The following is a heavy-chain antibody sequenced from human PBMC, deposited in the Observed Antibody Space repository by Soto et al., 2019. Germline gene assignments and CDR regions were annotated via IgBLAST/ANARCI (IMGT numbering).Heavy chain of an antibody. CDR3: AKVRYSSPMGYYYGMDV. CDR1: RVAFSKFI. D-gene: IGHD6-19*01. V-gene: IGHV1-69*13. CDR2: IIPIFGTA. J-gene: IGHJ6*02. Sequence: SVKVSCKASRVAFSKFIVTWVRQAPGLGLEWVGGIIPIFGTANYAQKFQGRVTITADEPTSTSYMEVNNLRSEDTAVYYCAKVRYSSPMGYYYGMDVWGQGTTVTVSS.